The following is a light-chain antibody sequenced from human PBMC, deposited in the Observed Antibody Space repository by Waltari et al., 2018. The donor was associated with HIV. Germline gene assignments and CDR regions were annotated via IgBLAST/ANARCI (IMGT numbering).Light chain of an antibody. J-gene: IGKJ2*01. V-gene: IGKV1-39*01. CDR2: AGS. CDR3: QQSYSTPRT. Sequence: DIQMTQSPSSLSASVGDRVTITCRASQSITNYSNWYQQKPGKAPRLLIFAGSSLQSGVPARFSGSGSGTDFTLTITSLQAEDFATYYCQQSYSTPRTFGQGTKLDIK. CDR1: QSITNY.